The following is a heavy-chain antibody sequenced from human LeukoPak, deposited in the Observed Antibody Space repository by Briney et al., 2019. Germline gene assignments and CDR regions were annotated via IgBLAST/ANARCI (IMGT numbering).Heavy chain of an antibody. V-gene: IGHV3-48*01. J-gene: IGHJ4*02. CDR3: ASLDRGSYYSFDY. D-gene: IGHD1-26*01. CDR1: GFTFSSYS. Sequence: GGSLRPSRAASGFTFSSYSMNWVRQAPGKGLEWVSYISSSSSTIYYADSVKGRFTISRDNAKNSLYLQMNSLRAQDTAFYYCASLDRGSYYSFDYWGQGTLVTVSS. CDR2: ISSSSSTI.